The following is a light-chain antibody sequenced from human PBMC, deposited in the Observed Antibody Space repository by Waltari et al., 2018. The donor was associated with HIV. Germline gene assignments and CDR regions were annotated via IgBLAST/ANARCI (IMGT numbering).Light chain of an antibody. CDR2: QAS. CDR1: QSISSS. Sequence: DIQMTQSPSTLSASVGDRVTINCRASQSISSSLPWYQQKPGKAPKLLIYQASSLDSGVPSRFSGSGSGTEFTLTISSLQPDDFATYYCQQYSTYPAFGQGTKVEIK. V-gene: IGKV1-5*03. CDR3: QQYSTYPA. J-gene: IGKJ1*01.